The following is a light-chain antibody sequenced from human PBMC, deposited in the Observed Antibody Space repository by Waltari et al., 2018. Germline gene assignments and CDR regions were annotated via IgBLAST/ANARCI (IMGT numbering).Light chain of an antibody. CDR1: SPNVGRNP. CDR2: RDH. J-gene: IGLJ2*01. V-gene: IGLV1-44*01. Sequence: QSVLTQPPSASGNPGQKVTMSCSGGSPNVGRNPVQWYQRLPGTAPKLLIHRDHPRPAGVPDRFSGSKSGTSASLAVRYLRSEDEADYFCSSCDDSLEVPLFGAGTKLTVL. CDR3: SSCDDSLEVPL.